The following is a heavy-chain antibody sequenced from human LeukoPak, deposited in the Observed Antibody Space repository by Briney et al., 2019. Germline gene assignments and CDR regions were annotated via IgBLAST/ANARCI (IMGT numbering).Heavy chain of an antibody. J-gene: IGHJ5*02. CDR1: GGTFSSYA. V-gene: IGHV1-8*03. CDR3: ARGRWRWLQSIRIQGWFDP. D-gene: IGHD5-24*01. CDR2: MNPNSGNT. Sequence: ASVKVSCKASGGTFSSYAISWVRQAPGQGLEWMGWMNPNSGNTGYAQKLQGRVTITRNTSISTAYMELSSLRSEDTAVYYCARGRWRWLQSIRIQGWFDPWGQGTLVTVSS.